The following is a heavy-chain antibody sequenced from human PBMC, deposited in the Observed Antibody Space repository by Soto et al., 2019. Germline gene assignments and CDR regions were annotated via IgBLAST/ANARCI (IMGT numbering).Heavy chain of an antibody. CDR3: ARIIVVVPAAMGWFDP. J-gene: IGHJ5*02. D-gene: IGHD2-2*01. Sequence: SQTLSLPCVISGDSVSSNSAALNWIRQSPSRGLEWLGRAYYRSKWYNDYAVSVKSRITINPDTSKKQFSLQLNSVTPEDTAVYYCARIIVVVPAAMGWFDPWGQGTLVTVSS. V-gene: IGHV6-1*01. CDR1: GDSVSSNSAA. CDR2: AYYRSKWYN.